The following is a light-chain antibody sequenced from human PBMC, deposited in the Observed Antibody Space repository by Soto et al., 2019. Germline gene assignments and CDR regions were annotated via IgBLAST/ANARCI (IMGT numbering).Light chain of an antibody. J-gene: IGKJ2*01. Sequence: EIVLTQSPGTLSLSPGERATLSCSASQSVSSSYLAWYQQKPGQAPRLLIYDASSRATGIPDRFSGSGSGTDFTLTISTLEPEDVAVYYCQQDGSPVTFGQGTKLESK. CDR3: QQDGSPVT. CDR1: QSVSSSY. CDR2: DAS. V-gene: IGKV3-20*01.